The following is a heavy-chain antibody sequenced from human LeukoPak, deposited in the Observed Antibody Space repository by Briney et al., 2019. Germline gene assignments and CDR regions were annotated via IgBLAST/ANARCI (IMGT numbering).Heavy chain of an antibody. CDR3: ARDKGAAGLYYYYGMDV. CDR2: IYYSGST. Sequence: KPSETLSLTCTVSGGSISSYYWSWIRQPPGKGLEWIGYIYYSGSTNYNPSLKSRVTISVDTSKNQFSLKLSSVTAADTAVYYCARDKGAAGLYYYYGMDVWGQGTTVTVSS. V-gene: IGHV4-59*01. CDR1: GGSISSYY. J-gene: IGHJ6*02. D-gene: IGHD6-13*01.